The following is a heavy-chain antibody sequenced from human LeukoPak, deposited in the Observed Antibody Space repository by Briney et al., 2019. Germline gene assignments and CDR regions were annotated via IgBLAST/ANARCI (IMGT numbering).Heavy chain of an antibody. CDR1: GYTLTELS. V-gene: IGHV1-24*01. D-gene: IGHD4-23*01. CDR2: FDPEDGET. J-gene: IGHJ3*02. Sequence: GASVKVSGTVSGYTLTELSMHWVRQAPGKGLEWMGGFDPEDGETIYAQKFQGRVPMTEDTSADTAYMELSSLRSEDTAVYYRATRHVESGNEGNDAFDIWGQGTMVTVSS. CDR3: ATRHVESGNEGNDAFDI.